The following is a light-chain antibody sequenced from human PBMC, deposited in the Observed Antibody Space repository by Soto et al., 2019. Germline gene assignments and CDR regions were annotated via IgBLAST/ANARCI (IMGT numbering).Light chain of an antibody. Sequence: EIVMTQSPATLSVSPGERATLSCRASQSVSSNLAWYQQKPGQAPRLLIYGASTRATGIPDRFSGSGSGTEFTLTISSLQSEDSAVYHWHQHNTWPRTFGQGTKLEIK. CDR3: HQHNTWPRT. CDR2: GAS. V-gene: IGKV3-15*01. CDR1: QSVSSN. J-gene: IGKJ2*01.